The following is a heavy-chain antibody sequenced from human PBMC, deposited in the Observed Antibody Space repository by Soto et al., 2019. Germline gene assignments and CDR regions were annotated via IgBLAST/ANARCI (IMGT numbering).Heavy chain of an antibody. CDR2: TYYRSKLYN. D-gene: IGHD6-13*01. CDR3: ARAIGAAGSIDY. J-gene: IGHJ4*02. CDR1: GDSVSGNSAA. Sequence: SQTLSLTCAISGDSVSGNSAAWNWIRQSPSRGLEWLGRTYYRSKLYNDYAVSVKSRITINPDTSKNQFSLQLTSVTPDDTAVYYCARAIGAAGSIDYWGQGTLVTVSS. V-gene: IGHV6-1*01.